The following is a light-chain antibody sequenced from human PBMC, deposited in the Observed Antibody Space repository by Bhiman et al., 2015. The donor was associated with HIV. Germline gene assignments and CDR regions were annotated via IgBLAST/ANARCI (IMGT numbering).Light chain of an antibody. CDR3: SSYAGSNNLRV. CDR2: EVN. CDR1: SSDVGGYNY. V-gene: IGLV2-8*01. Sequence: QSALTQPRSVSGSPGQSVTISCTGTSSDVGGYNYVSWYQQHPGKAPKFMIYEVNKWPSGVPDRFSGSKSGNTASLTVSGLQAEDEADYYCSSYAGSNNLRVFGGGTKLTVL. J-gene: IGLJ2*01.